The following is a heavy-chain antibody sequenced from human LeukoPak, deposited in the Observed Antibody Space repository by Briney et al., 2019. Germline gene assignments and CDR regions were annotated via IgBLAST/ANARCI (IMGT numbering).Heavy chain of an antibody. CDR1: GGSFSGYY. V-gene: IGHV4-34*01. Sequence: SETLSLTCAVYGGSFSGYYWSWIRQPPGKGLEWIGEINHSGSTNYNPSLKSRVTISVDTSKNQFPLKLSSVTAADTAVYYCARGVQWLGEYNWFDPWGQGTLVTVSS. CDR2: INHSGST. CDR3: ARGVQWLGEYNWFDP. D-gene: IGHD6-19*01. J-gene: IGHJ5*02.